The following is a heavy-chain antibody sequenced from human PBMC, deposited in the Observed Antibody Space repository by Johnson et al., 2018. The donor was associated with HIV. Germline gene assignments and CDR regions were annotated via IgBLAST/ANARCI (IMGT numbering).Heavy chain of an antibody. J-gene: IGHJ3*02. V-gene: IGHV3-66*04. CDR2: IFSGGSP. CDR3: ARPTSQIHLWTDAFDI. CDR1: GFTVSSNY. D-gene: IGHD5-18*01. Sequence: VQLMESGGGLVQPGGSLRLSCAASGFTVSSNYMTWVRQAPGKGLEWVSVIFSGGSPYYADSVKGRFTISRDNSKNTLYLQMNSLRAEDTAVYFCARPTSQIHLWTDAFDIWGQGTMVTVSS.